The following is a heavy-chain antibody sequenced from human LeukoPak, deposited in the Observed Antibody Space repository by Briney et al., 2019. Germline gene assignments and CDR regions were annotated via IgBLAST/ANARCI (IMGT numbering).Heavy chain of an antibody. CDR1: GGSISSYY. CDR2: IYYSGST. CDR3: ARGYDFLGP. Sequence: PSETLSLTCTVSGGSISSYYWSWIRQPPGKGLEWIGYIYYSGSTNYNPSLKSRFTMSVDTSKNQISLKLSSVTAADTAVYYCARGYDFLGPWGQGTLVTVSS. J-gene: IGHJ4*02. D-gene: IGHD3-3*01. V-gene: IGHV4-59*12.